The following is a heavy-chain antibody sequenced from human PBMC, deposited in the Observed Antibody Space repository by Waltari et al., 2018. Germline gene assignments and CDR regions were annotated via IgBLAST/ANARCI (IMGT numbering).Heavy chain of an antibody. V-gene: IGHV4-4*02. J-gene: IGHJ4*02. D-gene: IGHD2-15*01. Sequence: WGSGVGRPRGKVLEWICQSRRSGRINYNPSLETRVTISIDTANNQFSLKVTSTTAADTAVYYCARDRGRGLYLDSWGQGTLVTVSP. CDR3: ARDRGRGLYLDS. CDR1: W. CDR2: SRRSGRI.